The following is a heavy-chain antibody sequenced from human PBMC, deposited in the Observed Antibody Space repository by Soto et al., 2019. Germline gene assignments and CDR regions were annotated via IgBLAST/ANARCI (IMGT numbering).Heavy chain of an antibody. CDR1: GYTFTSYG. V-gene: IGHV1-18*01. J-gene: IGHJ6*02. CDR2: ISAYNGNT. CDR3: ARDLAVGATVLSYYYGMDV. D-gene: IGHD1-26*01. Sequence: QVQLVQSGAEVKKPGASVKVSCKASGYTFTSYGISWVRQAPGQGLEWMGWISAYNGNTNYAQKLQGRVTMTTDTATSTAYMELRSLRSDDTAVYYCARDLAVGATVLSYYYGMDVWGQGTTVTVSS.